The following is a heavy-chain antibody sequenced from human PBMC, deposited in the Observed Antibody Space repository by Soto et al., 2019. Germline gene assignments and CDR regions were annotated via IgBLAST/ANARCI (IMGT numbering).Heavy chain of an antibody. CDR3: VRGGSTRWGVFDP. J-gene: IGHJ5*02. CDR2: ISYDESNK. Sequence: GGSLRLSCAASGFTFSSYSMHWVRQAPGKGLEWVSVISYDESNKNYADSVKGRFTISRDNSKNTLYLQMNSLRAEDTAIYYCVRGGSTRWGVFDPWGQGTLVTVSS. CDR1: GFTFSSYS. V-gene: IGHV3-30-3*01. D-gene: IGHD3-10*01.